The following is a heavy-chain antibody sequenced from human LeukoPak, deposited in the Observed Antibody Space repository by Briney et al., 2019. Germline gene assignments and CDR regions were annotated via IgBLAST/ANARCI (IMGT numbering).Heavy chain of an antibody. CDR2: ISAYNGNT. D-gene: IGHD5-18*01. Sequence: TLSASCTASAYTFTSYAISAGPQSPEPGLYRIVWISAYNGNTNYAQKLRGRVTMTTDTSTSTAYMELRSLRSDDTAVYYCARGRYSYGYYYYYMDVWGKGTTVTVSS. CDR1: AYTFTSYA. V-gene: IGHV1-18*01. J-gene: IGHJ6*03. CDR3: ARGRYSYGYYYYYMDV.